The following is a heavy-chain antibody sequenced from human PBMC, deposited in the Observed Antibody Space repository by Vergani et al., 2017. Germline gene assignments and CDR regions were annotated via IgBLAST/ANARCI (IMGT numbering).Heavy chain of an antibody. CDR2: IYTSGST. V-gene: IGHV4-59*10. D-gene: IGHD2-2*01. CDR1: GGSFSGYY. Sequence: QVQLQQWGAGLLKPSETLSLTCAVYGGSFSGYYWSWIRQPAGKGLEWIGRIYTSGSTNYNPSLKSRVTISVDTSKNQFSLKLSSVTAADTAVYYCARGRGLVPAALYYYGMDVWGQGTTVTVSS. CDR3: ARGRGLVPAALYYYGMDV. J-gene: IGHJ6*02.